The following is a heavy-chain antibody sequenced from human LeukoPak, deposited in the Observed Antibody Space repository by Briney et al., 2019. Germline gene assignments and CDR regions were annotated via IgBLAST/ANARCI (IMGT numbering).Heavy chain of an antibody. V-gene: IGHV4-59*01. Sequence: SETLSLTCTVSGGSISCYYWSWIRQPPGKGLEWIGYIYYSGSTNYNPSLKSRVTISVDTSKNQFSLKLSSVTAADTAVYYCARAGTAINFDYWGQGTLVTVSS. CDR1: GGSISCYY. CDR3: ARAGTAINFDY. J-gene: IGHJ4*02. D-gene: IGHD5-18*01. CDR2: IYYSGST.